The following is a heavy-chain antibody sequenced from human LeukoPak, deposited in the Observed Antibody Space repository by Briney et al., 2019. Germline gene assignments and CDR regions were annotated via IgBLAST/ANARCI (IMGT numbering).Heavy chain of an antibody. Sequence: SQTLSLTCTVSGGSISSGGYYWSWIRQHPGKGLEWIGYIYYSGSTYYNPSLKNRVTISVDTSKNQFSLKLSSVTAADTAVYYCAREVVVVVAARGYFDYWGQGTLVTVSS. CDR2: IYYSGST. V-gene: IGHV4-31*03. D-gene: IGHD2-15*01. J-gene: IGHJ4*02. CDR3: AREVVVVVAARGYFDY. CDR1: GGSISSGGYY.